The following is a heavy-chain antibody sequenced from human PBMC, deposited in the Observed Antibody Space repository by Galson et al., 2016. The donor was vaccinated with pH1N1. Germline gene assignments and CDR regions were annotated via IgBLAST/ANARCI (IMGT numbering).Heavy chain of an antibody. D-gene: IGHD1-26*01. V-gene: IGHV1-18*04. CDR2: ISDYNGNT. J-gene: IGHJ6*02. CDR3: ARDGESMRGSYFNYYYYGMDV. CDR1: GYTFTSYG. Sequence: SVKVSCKASGYTFTSYGISWVRQAPGQGLEWMGWISDYNGNTNYAQKLQGRVTMTPDTSTSTAYMELRSLRSDDTAVYYCARDGESMRGSYFNYYYYGMDVWGQGTTVTVSS.